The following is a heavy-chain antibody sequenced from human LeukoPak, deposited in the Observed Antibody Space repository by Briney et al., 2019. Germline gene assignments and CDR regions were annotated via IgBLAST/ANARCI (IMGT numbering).Heavy chain of an antibody. Sequence: PSETLSLTCTLSVGSISSHYWSWVRQPPRKGREWIGYMFSTGTAVYNPSLKSRVNISVDTSKSQFSLKLSSVTAADTAVYYCARFGNGCSSTSCYVDYWGQGTLVTVSS. V-gene: IGHV4-59*08. J-gene: IGHJ4*02. CDR3: ARFGNGCSSTSCYVDY. CDR1: VGSISSHY. D-gene: IGHD2-2*01. CDR2: MFSTGTA.